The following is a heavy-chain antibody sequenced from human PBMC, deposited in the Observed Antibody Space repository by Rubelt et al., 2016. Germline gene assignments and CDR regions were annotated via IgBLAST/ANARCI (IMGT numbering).Heavy chain of an antibody. Sequence: QVQLVQSGAEVKKPGSSVKVSCKASGGTFSSYAISWVRQAPGQGLEWMGGIIPIFGTANYAQKFQGRVTLTADESTSTANMELRGLRSEDTAVYYCARDSSECGCGGDCCTYYYGMDVWGQGTTVTVSS. CDR1: GGTFSSYA. CDR2: IIPIFGTA. V-gene: IGHV1-69*01. D-gene: IGHD2-21*02. CDR3: ARDSSECGCGGDCCTYYYGMDV. J-gene: IGHJ6*02.